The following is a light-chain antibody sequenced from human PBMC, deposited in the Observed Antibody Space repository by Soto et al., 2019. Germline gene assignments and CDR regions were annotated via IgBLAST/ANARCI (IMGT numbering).Light chain of an antibody. V-gene: IGKV2-28*01. Sequence: DIVLTQSPRSLPVTPGEPASISCRSSQSLLHSNGYNYLDWYLQKPGQSPQLLIYLGSNRASGVPDRFSGRGSGTDFTLKISRVAAEDVGVYYCMQALQTPDTFGQGTKLEIK. CDR2: LGS. CDR1: QSLLHSNGYNY. CDR3: MQALQTPDT. J-gene: IGKJ2*01.